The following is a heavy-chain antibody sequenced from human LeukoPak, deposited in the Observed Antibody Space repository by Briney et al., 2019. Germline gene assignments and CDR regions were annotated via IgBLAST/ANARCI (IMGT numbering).Heavy chain of an antibody. CDR1: GGSITSGGRY. CDR3: AGGFDSSKMAY. V-gene: IGHV4-31*03. CDR2: IYDSRFT. J-gene: IGHJ4*02. D-gene: IGHD6-13*01. Sequence: SETLSLTCTVSGGSITSGGRYWSWARQHPGRGLEWIGCIYDSRFTYYNPSLESRVTISVDSSENQLSLRLRSVTAADTAVYYCAGGFDSSKMAYWGQGNLVTVSS.